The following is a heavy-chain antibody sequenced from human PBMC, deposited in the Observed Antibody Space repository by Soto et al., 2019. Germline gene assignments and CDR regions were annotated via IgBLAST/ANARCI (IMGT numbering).Heavy chain of an antibody. Sequence: GGSLSLSCAASGFTFSSYEMNWVRQAPGKGLEWVSYISSSGSTIYYADSVKGRFTISRDNAKNSLYLQMNSLRAEDTAVYYCARSFSGYGVAGTWGQGTLVTVSS. J-gene: IGHJ5*02. CDR1: GFTFSSYE. V-gene: IGHV3-48*03. CDR2: ISSSGSTI. D-gene: IGHD6-19*01. CDR3: ARSFSGYGVAGT.